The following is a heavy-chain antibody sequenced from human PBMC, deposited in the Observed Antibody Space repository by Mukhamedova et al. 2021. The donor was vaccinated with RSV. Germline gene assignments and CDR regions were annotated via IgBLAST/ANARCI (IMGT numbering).Heavy chain of an antibody. J-gene: IGHJ4*02. CDR2: ISGSGGST. D-gene: IGHD6-13*01. Sequence: QAPGKGLEWVSGISGSGGSTYYADSVKGRFTISRDNSKNTLYLQMNSLRADDTAVYYCAKRRSSSWGFDYWGQGTLVTVSS. V-gene: IGHV3-23*01. CDR3: AKRRSSSWGFDY.